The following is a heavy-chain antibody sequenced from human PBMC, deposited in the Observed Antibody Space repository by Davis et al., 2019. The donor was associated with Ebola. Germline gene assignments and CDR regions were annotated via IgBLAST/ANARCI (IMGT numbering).Heavy chain of an antibody. D-gene: IGHD4-17*01. V-gene: IGHV5-51*01. J-gene: IGHJ4*02. CDR1: ENSFTTYW. Sequence: GGSLRLSCKDSENSFTTYWIGWVRQMPGKGLEWMGIIYPGDSDTRYSPSFQGQVTISADKSISTAYLQWSSLKASDTAMYYCARRVNYGDYTADYWGQGTLVTVSS. CDR2: IYPGDSDT. CDR3: ARRVNYGDYTADY.